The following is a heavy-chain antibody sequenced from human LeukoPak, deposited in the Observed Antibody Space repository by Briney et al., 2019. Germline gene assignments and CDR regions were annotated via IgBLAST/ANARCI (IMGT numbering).Heavy chain of an antibody. Sequence: PGGSLRLSCAASGFSFSTYGMHWVRQAPGKGLEWVAVISDDGSNKYYVDSVKGRFTISRDNSKNTLYLQMNSLRAEDTTVYYCAKPRRGSNGWYDAFDIWGQGTMVTVSS. D-gene: IGHD6-19*01. CDR1: GFSFSTYG. J-gene: IGHJ3*02. CDR3: AKPRRGSNGWYDAFDI. CDR2: ISDDGSNK. V-gene: IGHV3-30*18.